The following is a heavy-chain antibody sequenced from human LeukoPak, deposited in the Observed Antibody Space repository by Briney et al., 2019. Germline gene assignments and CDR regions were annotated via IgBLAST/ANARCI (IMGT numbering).Heavy chain of an antibody. Sequence: GGSLRLSCAASGFTFSSYGMHWVRQAPGKGLEWVAVISYDGSNKYYADSVKGRFTISRDNSKNTLYLQMNSLRAEDTAVYYCAKDFRWFGELVAFDIWGQGTMVTVSS. D-gene: IGHD3-10*01. CDR2: ISYDGSNK. CDR1: GFTFSSYG. CDR3: AKDFRWFGELVAFDI. V-gene: IGHV3-30*18. J-gene: IGHJ3*02.